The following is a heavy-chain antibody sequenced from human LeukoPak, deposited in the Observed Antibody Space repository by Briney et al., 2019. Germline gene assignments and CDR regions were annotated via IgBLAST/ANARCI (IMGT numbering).Heavy chain of an antibody. CDR3: ARVEGQIFGVVIGPNWFDP. CDR2: MNPNSGNT. V-gene: IGHV1-8*01. Sequence: ASVKVSCKASGYTFTSYDINWVRQATGQGLEWMGWMNPNSGNTGYAQKFQGRVTMTRNTSISTAYMELSSLRSEGTAVYYCARVEGQIFGVVIGPNWFDPWGQGTLVTVSS. CDR1: GYTFTSYD. J-gene: IGHJ5*02. D-gene: IGHD3-3*01.